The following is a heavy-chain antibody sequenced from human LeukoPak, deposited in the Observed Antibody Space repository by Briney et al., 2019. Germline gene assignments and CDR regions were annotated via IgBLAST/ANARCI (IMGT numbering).Heavy chain of an antibody. CDR1: GFTFSTYG. CDR3: ARPRGCGSSRCDNFDY. CDR2: ISNDGSHK. V-gene: IGHV3-30*03. J-gene: IGHJ4*02. D-gene: IGHD2-2*01. Sequence: GGSLRLSCAASGFTFSTYGIHWVRQAPGKGLEWVAAISNDGSHKSYADSVKGRFTISRDNGKNSLYLQMNRLRAEDTAVYYCARPRGCGSSRCDNFDYWGQGTLVTVSS.